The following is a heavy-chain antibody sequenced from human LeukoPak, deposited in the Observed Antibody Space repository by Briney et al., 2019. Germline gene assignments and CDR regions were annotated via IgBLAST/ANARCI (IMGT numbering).Heavy chain of an antibody. CDR1: GGSISSSSYY. J-gene: IGHJ4*02. CDR2: IYYSGST. Sequence: SETLSLTCTVSGGSISSSSYYWGWNRQPPGKGLERIGGIYYSGSTYYNPSLKSRVTISVDTSKNQFSLKVSSVTAADTAVYYCARYYGTKTNFTDDWGQGTLVTVSS. D-gene: IGHD3-16*01. V-gene: IGHV4-39*01. CDR3: ARYYGTKTNFTDD.